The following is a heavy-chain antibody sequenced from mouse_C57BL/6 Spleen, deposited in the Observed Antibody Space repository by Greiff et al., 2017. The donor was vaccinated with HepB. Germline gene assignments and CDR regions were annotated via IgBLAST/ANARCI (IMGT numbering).Heavy chain of an antibody. V-gene: IGHV5-4*01. CDR2: ISDGGSYT. CDR3: ARDTTVVGRFAY. Sequence: DVQLQESGGGLVKPGGSLKLSCAASGFTFSSYAMSWVRQTPEKRLEWVATISDGGSYTYYPDNVKGRFTISRDNAKNNLYLQMSHLKSEDTAMYYCARDTTVVGRFAYWGQGTLVTVSA. CDR1: GFTFSSYA. D-gene: IGHD1-1*01. J-gene: IGHJ3*01.